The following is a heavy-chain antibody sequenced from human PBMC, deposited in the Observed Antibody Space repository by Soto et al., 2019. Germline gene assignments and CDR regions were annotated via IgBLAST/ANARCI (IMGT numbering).Heavy chain of an antibody. D-gene: IGHD3-22*01. Sequence: SETLSLTCTFSGCSVSSGSYYLSWIRQPPGKGLEWIGYIYYSGSTNYNPSLKSRVTISVDTSKNQFSLKLSSVTAADTAVYYCASEYYYDSSGYDGMDVWGQGTTVTVSS. CDR2: IYYSGST. J-gene: IGHJ6*02. CDR3: ASEYYYDSSGYDGMDV. V-gene: IGHV4-61*01. CDR1: GCSVSSGSYY.